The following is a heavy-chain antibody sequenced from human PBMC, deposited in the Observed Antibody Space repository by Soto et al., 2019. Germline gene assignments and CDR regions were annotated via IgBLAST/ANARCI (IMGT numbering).Heavy chain of an antibody. CDR3: ARDRWTAAPSHFDY. D-gene: IGHD6-13*01. V-gene: IGHV4-38-2*02. CDR2: IYHSGST. J-gene: IGHJ4*02. Sequence: LSLTCAVSGYSISSGYYWGWIRQPPGKGLEWIGSIYHSGSTYYNPSLKSRVTISVDTSKNQFSLKLSSVTAADTAVYYCARDRWTAAPSHFDYWGQGTLVTVYS. CDR1: GYSISSGYY.